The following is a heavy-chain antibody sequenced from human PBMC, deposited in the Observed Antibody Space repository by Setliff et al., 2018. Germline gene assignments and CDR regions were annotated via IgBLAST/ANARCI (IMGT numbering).Heavy chain of an antibody. CDR1: GYNFITFG. D-gene: IGHD5-18*01. CDR3: ATFRGYTYGYDY. V-gene: IGHV1-18*01. Sequence: ASVKVSCKTSGYNFITFGISWVRQAPGQGLEWMGWISAYSGDTIYAQNFQGRVTMTTDASTNTAYMELRSLGSDDTAVYYCATFRGYTYGYDYWGQGTLVTVSS. J-gene: IGHJ4*02. CDR2: ISAYSGDT.